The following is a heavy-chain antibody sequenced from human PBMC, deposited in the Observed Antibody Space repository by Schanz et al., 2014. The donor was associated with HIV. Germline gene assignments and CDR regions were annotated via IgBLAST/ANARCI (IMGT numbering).Heavy chain of an antibody. D-gene: IGHD3-16*01. CDR3: AKDRKWYDDRYRGKGNYYYYYGMDV. Sequence: QVQLVESGGGVVQPGRSLRLSCAASGFSFSNYGMHWVRQAPGKGLEWVAVISYDGSNKHYADSVKGRFTISRDNSKSTLYLQVKRLRPEDRAVYFCAKDRKWYDDRYRGKGNYYYYYGMDVWGQGTTVTVSS. V-gene: IGHV3-30*18. J-gene: IGHJ6*02. CDR1: GFSFSNYG. CDR2: ISYDGSNK.